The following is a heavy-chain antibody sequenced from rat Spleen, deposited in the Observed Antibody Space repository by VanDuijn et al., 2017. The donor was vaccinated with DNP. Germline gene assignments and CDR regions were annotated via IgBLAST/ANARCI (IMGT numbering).Heavy chain of an antibody. Sequence: EVQLVESGGGLVQPGRSLKLSCTASGFTFSDYAMAWVRQAPTKGLEWFAYIGFPAYPPYYTASVKGRFSISRDNAKSTLYLQMNSLRSEDMATYYCVRWNSGHFDYWGQGVMVTVSS. CDR3: VRWNSGHFDY. D-gene: IGHD4-3*01. V-gene: IGHV5-22*01. J-gene: IGHJ2*01. CDR1: GFTFSDYA. CDR2: IGFPAYPP.